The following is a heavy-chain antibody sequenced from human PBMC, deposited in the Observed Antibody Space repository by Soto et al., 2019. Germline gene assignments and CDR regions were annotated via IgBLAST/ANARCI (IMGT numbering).Heavy chain of an antibody. V-gene: IGHV1-69*13. Sequence: VASLKVPCKACGGAFSSYAMNWVRQAPGQGLEWMGGIIPIFDTANYAQKFQGRVTVTADESTSTAYMELSSLRSEDTAVYYCARASYYYDSSGYYYFPVNWIDPWGQGTLVNVSS. D-gene: IGHD3-22*01. J-gene: IGHJ5*02. CDR1: GGAFSSYA. CDR2: IIPIFDTA. CDR3: ARASYYYDSSGYYYFPVNWIDP.